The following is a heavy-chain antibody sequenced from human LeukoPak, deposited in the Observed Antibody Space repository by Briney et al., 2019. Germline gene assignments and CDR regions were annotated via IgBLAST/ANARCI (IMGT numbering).Heavy chain of an antibody. Sequence: ASVKVSCKASGSTFSSYDINWVRQATGQGLEWMGWMNPNSGDTGYTQRFQGRVTMTRDTSISTAYMELSRLRSDDTAVYYCASSRFLEWLFAFDYWGQGTLVTVSS. J-gene: IGHJ4*02. CDR1: GSTFSSYD. CDR3: ASSRFLEWLFAFDY. D-gene: IGHD3-3*01. V-gene: IGHV1-8*02. CDR2: MNPNSGDT.